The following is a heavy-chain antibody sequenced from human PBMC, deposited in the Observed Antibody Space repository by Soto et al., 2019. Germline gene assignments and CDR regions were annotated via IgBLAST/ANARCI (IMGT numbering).Heavy chain of an antibody. Sequence: LRLSFAASGFTFISYGIHWVRQAPGKGLEWVAVIWYDGSNKYYADSVKGRFTISRDNSKNTLYLQMNSLRAEDTAVYYCARDLGIAARQRDYYYYYGMDVWGQVTTVTVSS. CDR3: ARDLGIAARQRDYYYYYGMDV. D-gene: IGHD6-6*01. CDR2: IWYDGSNK. J-gene: IGHJ6*02. V-gene: IGHV3-33*01. CDR1: GFTFISYG.